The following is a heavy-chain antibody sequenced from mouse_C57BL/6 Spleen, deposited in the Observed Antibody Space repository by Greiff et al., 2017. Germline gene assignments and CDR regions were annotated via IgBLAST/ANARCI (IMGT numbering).Heavy chain of an antibody. Sequence: VQLQQSGAELVRPGASVTLSCKASGYTFTDYEMHWVKQTPVHGLEWIGAIDPETGGTAYNQKFKGKAIPTADKSSSTAYMELRSLTSEDSAVYYCTRRSLGYFDYWGQGTTLTVSS. CDR2: IDPETGGT. CDR3: TRRSLGYFDY. J-gene: IGHJ2*01. V-gene: IGHV1-15*01. CDR1: GYTFTDYE. D-gene: IGHD3-3*01.